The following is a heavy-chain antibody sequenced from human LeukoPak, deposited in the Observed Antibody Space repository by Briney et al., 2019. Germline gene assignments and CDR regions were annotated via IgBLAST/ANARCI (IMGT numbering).Heavy chain of an antibody. V-gene: IGHV1-3*01. CDR3: ARDRARGYSGYVSFYYYGMDV. J-gene: IGHJ6*04. CDR2: ITVGNGNT. D-gene: IGHD5-12*01. CDR1: GYSFTNYA. Sequence: ASVKVSCKASGYSFTNYAIHWVRQAPGQRLEWMGWITVGNGNTKYSQKFQDRVTITRDTSANTAYMELSSLRSEATAVYYCARDRARGYSGYVSFYYYGMDVWGKGTTVTVSS.